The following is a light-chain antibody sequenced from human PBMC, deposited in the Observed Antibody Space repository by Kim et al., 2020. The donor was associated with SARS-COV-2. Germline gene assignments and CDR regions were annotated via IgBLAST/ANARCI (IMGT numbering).Light chain of an antibody. CDR1: QSVGSY. CDR3: QQRANWPTVT. V-gene: IGKV3-11*01. CDR2: DAS. Sequence: EIVLTQSPATLSLSPGERATLSCRASQSVGSYLAWYQQRPGHAPRLLIYDASNRATGIPARFSGSGSGTDFTLTINSLEPEDFAVYYCQQRANWPTVTFGGGTKVDIK. J-gene: IGKJ4*01.